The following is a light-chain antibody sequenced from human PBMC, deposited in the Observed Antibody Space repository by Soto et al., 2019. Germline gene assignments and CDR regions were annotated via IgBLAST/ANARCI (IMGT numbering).Light chain of an antibody. Sequence: DIQMTQSPSSLSASVRDRVTITCRASQSISSYLNWYQQKPGKAPKLLIYAASALPRGVPSRFSGSGSGTKFTLTIASLQPDDFATYYCQQYETFSGTFGPGTKVDIK. J-gene: IGKJ1*01. V-gene: IGKV1-39*01. CDR2: AAS. CDR1: QSISSY. CDR3: QQYETFSGT.